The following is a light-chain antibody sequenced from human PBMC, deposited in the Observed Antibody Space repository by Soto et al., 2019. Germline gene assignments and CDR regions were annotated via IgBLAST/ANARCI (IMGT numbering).Light chain of an antibody. Sequence: DIQMTQSPSTLSGSVGAGVTITCRASQTISSWLAWYQQKPGKAPKLLIYKASTLKSGVPSRFSGSGSGTEVTLTISSLQPDDFATYYCQHYNSYSEAFGQGTKVDI. CDR1: QTISSW. J-gene: IGKJ1*01. CDR2: KAS. V-gene: IGKV1-5*03. CDR3: QHYNSYSEA.